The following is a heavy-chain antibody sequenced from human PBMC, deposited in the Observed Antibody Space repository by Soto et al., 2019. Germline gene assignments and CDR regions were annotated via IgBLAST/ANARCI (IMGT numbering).Heavy chain of an antibody. CDR1: GLSLSRFE. CDR2: ISSSGSTA. V-gene: IGHV3-48*03. Sequence: GSLRLSCAASGLSLSRFELHWVRQAPGKGLEWISYISSSGSTAYYASSVEGRFTISRDNANNSVYLQMDSLRAEDTALYYCTRVAWFPYLSFYWGQGALVTGSS. J-gene: IGHJ4*02. CDR3: TRVAWFPYLSFY. D-gene: IGHD3-10*01.